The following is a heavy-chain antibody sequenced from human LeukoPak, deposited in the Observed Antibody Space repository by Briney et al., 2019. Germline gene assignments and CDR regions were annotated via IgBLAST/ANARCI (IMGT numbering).Heavy chain of an antibody. Sequence: GESLKISCKSSGYRFTSHWIGWVRQMPGKGLEWKGIIYPGDSDTRYSPSFQGHVTISADKSISTAYLQWSSLKASDTAMYYCARLNGVSIFGVGYYGMDVWGQGTTVTVSS. J-gene: IGHJ6*02. V-gene: IGHV5-51*01. D-gene: IGHD3-3*01. CDR3: ARLNGVSIFGVGYYGMDV. CDR2: IYPGDSDT. CDR1: GYRFTSHW.